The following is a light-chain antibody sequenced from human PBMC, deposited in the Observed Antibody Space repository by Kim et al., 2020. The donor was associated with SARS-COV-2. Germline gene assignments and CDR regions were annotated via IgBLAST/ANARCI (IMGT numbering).Light chain of an antibody. J-gene: IGKJ4*01. CDR1: QSVSGSH. CDR2: DAS. CDR3: QQYAASPFT. V-gene: IGKV3-20*01. Sequence: LSAGGRATHSCRASQSVSGSHLAWYQQKPGQTPRILIYDASSRVTGISDRFSGSGSGTDFTLTISRLQPEDFAVYYCQQYAASPFTFGGGTKLEI.